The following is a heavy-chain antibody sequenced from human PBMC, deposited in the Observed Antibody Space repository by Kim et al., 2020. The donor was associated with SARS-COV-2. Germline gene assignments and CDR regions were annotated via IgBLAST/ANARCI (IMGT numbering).Heavy chain of an antibody. V-gene: IGHV4-59*13. J-gene: IGHJ5*02. Sequence: SETLSLTCSVSGDSIRNYYWTWVRQPPGKGLEWIGYVHHSGDTYYRPSPRNRVTMSIDTSNTQFSLKLTSATAADTAVSYCVGSRTAHYPWGQGTLVIVS. CDR3: VGSRTAHYP. D-gene: IGHD2-21*02. CDR2: VHHSGDT. CDR1: GDSIRNYY.